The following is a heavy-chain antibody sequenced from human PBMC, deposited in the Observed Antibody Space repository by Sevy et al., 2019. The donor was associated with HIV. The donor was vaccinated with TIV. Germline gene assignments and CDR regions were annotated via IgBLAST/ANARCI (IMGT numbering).Heavy chain of an antibody. Sequence: GGSLRLSCAASGFTFSSYAMSWVRQAPGKGLEWVSAISGSGGSTYYADSVKGRFTISRDNSKNTLYLQMNSLRAEDTAVYYCAKAPLGGRSSWYGMDVWGQGTTVTVSS. J-gene: IGHJ6*02. D-gene: IGHD6-13*01. CDR3: AKAPLGGRSSWYGMDV. CDR2: ISGSGGST. CDR1: GFTFSSYA. V-gene: IGHV3-23*01.